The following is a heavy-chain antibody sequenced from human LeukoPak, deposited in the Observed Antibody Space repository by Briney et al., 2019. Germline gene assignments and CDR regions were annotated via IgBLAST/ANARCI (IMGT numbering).Heavy chain of an antibody. D-gene: IGHD2-21*01. Sequence: SETLSLTCTVSGFSISSGYFWGWIRQPPGKGLEWIGNIYHSGSTSYNPSLKSRVTISVDTSKNQFSLKLSSVTAADTAVYYCARGGGATYADYWGQGTLVTVSS. CDR2: IYHSGST. CDR1: GFSISSGYF. V-gene: IGHV4-38-2*02. J-gene: IGHJ4*02. CDR3: ARGGGATYADY.